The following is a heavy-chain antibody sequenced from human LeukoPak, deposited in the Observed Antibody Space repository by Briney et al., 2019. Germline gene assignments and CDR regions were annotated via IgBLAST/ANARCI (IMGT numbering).Heavy chain of an antibody. D-gene: IGHD5-18*01. V-gene: IGHV3-64*01. CDR1: GFTFSSYA. CDR2: ISSNEGST. CDR3: ARGIQLWSYFDY. J-gene: IGHJ4*02. Sequence: GGSLRLSCAASGFTFSSYAMHWVRQAPGKGLEYVSAISSNEGSTYYASSVKGRFTISRDNSKNTLYLQMCSLRPEDMAFYYFARGIQLWSYFDYWGQGTLVTVSS.